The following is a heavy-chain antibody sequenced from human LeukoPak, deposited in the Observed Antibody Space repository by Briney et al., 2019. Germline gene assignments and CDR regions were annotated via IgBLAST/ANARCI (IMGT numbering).Heavy chain of an antibody. CDR2: ISSSGSTI. Sequence: GGSLRLSCAASGFTFSSYEMNWVRQAPGKGLEWVSYISSSGSTIYYADSVKGRFTISRDNAKNSLYLQMNSLRAEDTAVYYCAGNSYGYGGAFDYWGQGTLVTVSS. J-gene: IGHJ4*02. V-gene: IGHV3-48*03. D-gene: IGHD5-18*01. CDR1: GFTFSSYE. CDR3: AGNSYGYGGAFDY.